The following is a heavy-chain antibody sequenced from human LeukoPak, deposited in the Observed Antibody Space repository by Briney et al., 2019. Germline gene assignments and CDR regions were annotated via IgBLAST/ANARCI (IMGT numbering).Heavy chain of an antibody. CDR2: ISYDGSNK. D-gene: IGHD2-2*01. Sequence: GGSLRLSCAASGFTFSSYAMHWVRQAPGKGLEWVAVISYDGSNKYYADSVKGRFTISRDNSKNTLYLQMNSLRAEDTAVYYCARGGYCSSTSCYGYYYMDVWGKGTTVTVSS. V-gene: IGHV3-30-3*01. J-gene: IGHJ6*03. CDR1: GFTFSSYA. CDR3: ARGGYCSSTSCYGYYYMDV.